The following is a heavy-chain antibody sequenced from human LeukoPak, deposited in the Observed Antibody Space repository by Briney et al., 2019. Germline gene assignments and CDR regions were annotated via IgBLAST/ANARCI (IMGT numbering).Heavy chain of an antibody. CDR3: ARANHPTYYDSSGYYQDY. J-gene: IGHJ4*02. V-gene: IGHV3-74*01. Sequence: PGGSLRPSCAVSGFTFSSYWMHWVRQAPGKGLVWVSRISSDGSGTSYADSVKGRFTISRDNAKNTLYLQMNSLRAEDTGVYYCARANHPTYYDSSGYYQDYWGQGTLVTVSS. CDR1: GFTFSSYW. D-gene: IGHD3-22*01. CDR2: ISSDGSGT.